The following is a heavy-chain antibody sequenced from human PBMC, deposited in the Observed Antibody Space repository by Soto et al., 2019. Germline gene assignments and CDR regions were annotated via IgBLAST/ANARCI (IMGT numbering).Heavy chain of an antibody. D-gene: IGHD3-16*02. V-gene: IGHV3-23*01. Sequence: EVQLLESGGGLVQPGGSLRLSCAASGFTFSSYAMSWVRQAPGKGLEWVSAISGSGGSTYYADSVKGRFTISRDNYKNTLYLQMNSVRAEDTAVYYCAKDRWGITFGGVIVDWGQGTLVTVSS. CDR1: GFTFSSYA. CDR3: AKDRWGITFGGVIVD. J-gene: IGHJ4*02. CDR2: ISGSGGST.